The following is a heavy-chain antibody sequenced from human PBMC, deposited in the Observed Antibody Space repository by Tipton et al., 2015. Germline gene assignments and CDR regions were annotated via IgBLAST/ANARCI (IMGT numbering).Heavy chain of an antibody. D-gene: IGHD2-2*01. V-gene: IGHV3-30*18. J-gene: IGHJ6*02. Sequence: SLRLSCAASGFTFSNYGIHWVRQAPGKGLEWVALISYDGGNQYYADSVKGRFSISKDNSRNTLDLQMNSLRADDTAVYYCAKQCGVVVPVASQDYYYYGFDVWGQVTTVTVSS. CDR2: ISYDGGNQ. CDR1: GFTFSNYG. CDR3: AKQCGVVVPVASQDYYYYGFDV.